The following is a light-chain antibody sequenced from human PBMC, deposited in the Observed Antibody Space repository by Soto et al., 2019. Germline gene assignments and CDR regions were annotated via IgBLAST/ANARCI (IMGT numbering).Light chain of an antibody. Sequence: QSALTQPASVSGSPGQSITISCTGTSSDVGGYDYVSWYQQHPGKAPKLMIFDVSNRPSGVSNRFSGSKSGSTASLTISGLQAEDEADYYCNSYTSSTTLVFGGGTKLTVL. J-gene: IGLJ2*01. CDR1: SSDVGGYDY. CDR2: DVS. CDR3: NSYTSSTTLV. V-gene: IGLV2-14*03.